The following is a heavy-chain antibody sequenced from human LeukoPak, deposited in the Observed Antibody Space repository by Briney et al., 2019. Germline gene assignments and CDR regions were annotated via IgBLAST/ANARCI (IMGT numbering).Heavy chain of an antibody. CDR1: GGSFNTYY. J-gene: IGHJ5*02. D-gene: IGHD2-2*01. V-gene: IGHV4-59*01. Sequence: SETLSLTCTVSGGSFNTYYWTWLRQPPGKGLQWLGYIYYSGSTHSNAYLKSRVTISLDTSKNQFSLRLSSVTAADTAVYHCARLMGYCSTTSCHPGWLDPWGQGTLVTVSS. CDR2: IYYSGST. CDR3: ARLMGYCSTTSCHPGWLDP.